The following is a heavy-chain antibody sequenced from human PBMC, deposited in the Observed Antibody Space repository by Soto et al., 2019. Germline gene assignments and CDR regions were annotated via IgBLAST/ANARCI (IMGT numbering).Heavy chain of an antibody. CDR3: ARGSYYDSSGYYGP. D-gene: IGHD3-22*01. V-gene: IGHV4-31*03. J-gene: IGHJ5*02. Sequence: QVQLQESGPGLVKPSQTLSLTCTVSGGSISSGGYYWSWIRQHPGKGLEWIGYIYYSGSTYYNPSLKSRFTISVDTSKNQFSLKLSSVPAADTAVYYCARGSYYDSSGYYGPWGQGPLVTVSS. CDR1: GGSISSGGYY. CDR2: IYYSGST.